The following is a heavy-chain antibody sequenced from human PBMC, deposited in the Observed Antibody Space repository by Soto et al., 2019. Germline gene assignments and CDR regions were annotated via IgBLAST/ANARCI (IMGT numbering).Heavy chain of an antibody. CDR1: GGSISSSSYY. V-gene: IGHV4-39*01. J-gene: IGHJ5*02. Sequence: SETLSLTCTVSGGSISSSSYYWGWIRQPPGKGLEWIGSIYYSGSTYYNPSLKSRVTISVDTSKNQFSLKLSSVTAADTAVYYCARHREGYCSGGSCYRLAYNWFDPWGQGTLVTVSS. D-gene: IGHD2-15*01. CDR2: IYYSGST. CDR3: ARHREGYCSGGSCYRLAYNWFDP.